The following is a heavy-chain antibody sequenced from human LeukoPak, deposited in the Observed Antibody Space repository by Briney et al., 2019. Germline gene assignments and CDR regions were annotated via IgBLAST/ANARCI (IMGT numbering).Heavy chain of an antibody. CDR2: IYHSGST. V-gene: IGHV4-59*02. CDR1: GGSVNNYW. D-gene: IGHD2-2*01. J-gene: IGHJ5*02. CDR3: ARERTFYQLLEPTENWFDP. Sequence: PSETLSLTCTVSGGSVNNYWWSWIRQPPGKGLEWIGEIYHSGSTNYNPSLKSRVTISVDKSKNQFSLKLSSVTAADTAVYYCARERTFYQLLEPTENWFDPWGQGTLVTVSS.